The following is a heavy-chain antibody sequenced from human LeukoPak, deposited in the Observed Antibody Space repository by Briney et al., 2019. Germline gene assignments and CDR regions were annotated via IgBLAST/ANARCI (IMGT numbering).Heavy chain of an antibody. J-gene: IGHJ4*01. D-gene: IGHD3-22*01. CDR1: GFNLRTYS. CDR3: GKSMIFPPDRFDY. CDR2: ISSTSTFL. Sequence: GGSLRLSCGASGFNLRTYSMTWVRQAPGKGLEWVSSISSTSTFLYYADSVKGRFTVSRDNADHTVFLQLTSLRAEDTAVYYCGKSMIFPPDRFDYWGQGTLVTVSS. V-gene: IGHV3-21*06.